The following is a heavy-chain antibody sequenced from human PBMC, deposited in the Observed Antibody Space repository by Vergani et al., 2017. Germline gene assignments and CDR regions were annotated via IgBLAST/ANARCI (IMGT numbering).Heavy chain of an antibody. D-gene: IGHD5/OR15-5a*01. CDR3: ARGRSTSYYYYMDV. CDR1: GFTFSHYS. Sequence: EVQLVESGGVVVQPGGSLRLSCVASGFTFSHYSMNWVRQAPGKGLEWVSSISGNNDDVYYADSVKGRFTISRDNAKNSLYLDMSSLRAEDTAVYYCARGRSTSYYYYMDVWGKGTTVTVSS. J-gene: IGHJ6*03. V-gene: IGHV3-21*01. CDR2: ISGNNDDV.